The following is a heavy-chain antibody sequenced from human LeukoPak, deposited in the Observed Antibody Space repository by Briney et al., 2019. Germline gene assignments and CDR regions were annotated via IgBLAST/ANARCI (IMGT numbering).Heavy chain of an antibody. Sequence: GSLRLSCAASGFTFDDYGMSWVRQAPGKGLEWVSGINWNGGSTGYADSVKGRFTISRDNAKNSLYLQMNSLRAEDTALYYCARDALTTVVTLPGTYYYYYMDVWGKGTTVTVSS. CDR1: GFTFDDYG. V-gene: IGHV3-20*04. CDR2: INWNGGST. D-gene: IGHD4-23*01. J-gene: IGHJ6*03. CDR3: ARDALTTVVTLPGTYYYYYMDV.